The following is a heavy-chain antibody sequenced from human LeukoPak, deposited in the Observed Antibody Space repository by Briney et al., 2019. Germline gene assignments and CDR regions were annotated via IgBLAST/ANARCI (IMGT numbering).Heavy chain of an antibody. CDR2: IWYDGSNK. CDR3: ASTSGWYEPIDY. CDR1: GFTFSSYG. J-gene: IGHJ4*02. Sequence: PGRSLRLSCAASGFTFSSYGMHWVRQAPGKGLEWVAVIWYDGSNKYYADPVKGRFTISRDNSKNTLYLQMNSLRAEDTAVYYCASTSGWYEPIDYWGQGTLVTVSS. D-gene: IGHD6-19*01. V-gene: IGHV3-33*01.